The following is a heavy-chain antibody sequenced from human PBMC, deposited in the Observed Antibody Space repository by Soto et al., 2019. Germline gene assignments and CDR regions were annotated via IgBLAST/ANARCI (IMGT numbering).Heavy chain of an antibody. CDR2: ISSASSET. V-gene: IGHV3-21*01. J-gene: IGHJ4*02. CDR3: ARVAY. CDR1: GFTFSRVS. Sequence: KAGVSLRLSCEASGFTFSRVSMKWVRQVPGKGLEWVASISSASSETWYADSVKGRFIISRDNAQNSLFLQMNTLRPEDSAIYYCARVAYWGPGTQVTVSS.